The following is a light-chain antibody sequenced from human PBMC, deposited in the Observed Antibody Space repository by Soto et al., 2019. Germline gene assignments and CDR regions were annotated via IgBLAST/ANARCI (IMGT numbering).Light chain of an antibody. V-gene: IGLV2-14*03. CDR1: TSDIGGYNY. J-gene: IGLJ2*01. CDR3: SSYGAGSTL. CDR2: DVS. Sequence: QSVLTQPASVSGSPGQSITISCTGSTSDIGGYNYVSWYQQHPGKAPKLLIYDVSYRPSGISDRFSGSKSGNTASLTISGLQPEDEADYYCSSYGAGSTLFGGGTKLTVL.